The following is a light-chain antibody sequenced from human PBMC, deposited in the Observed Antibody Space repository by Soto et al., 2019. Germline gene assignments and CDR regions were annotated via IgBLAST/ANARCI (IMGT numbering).Light chain of an antibody. CDR3: SSYTSSSPVV. CDR1: SSDVGGYNY. J-gene: IGLJ2*01. V-gene: IGLV2-14*01. CDR2: DVS. Sequence: QSALTQPASASGSPGQSITISCTGTSSDVGGYNYVSWYQQHPGKAPKLMIYDVSNRPSGVSNRFSGSKSGNTASLTISGLQAEDEADYYCSSYTSSSPVVFGGGTQLTVL.